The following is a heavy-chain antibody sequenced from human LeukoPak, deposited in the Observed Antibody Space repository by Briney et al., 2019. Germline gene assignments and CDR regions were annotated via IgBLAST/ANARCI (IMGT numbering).Heavy chain of an antibody. CDR3: ARQGAPPYYYYGMDV. CDR1: GGSISSSSYY. CDR2: IYYSGST. Sequence: SETLSLTCTVSGGSISSSSYYWGWIRQPPGKGLEWIGSIYYSGSTYYNPSLKSRVTISVDTSKNQFSLKLSSVTAADTAVYCCARQGAPPYYYYGMDVWGQGTTVTVSS. J-gene: IGHJ6*02. V-gene: IGHV4-39*01. D-gene: IGHD1-26*01.